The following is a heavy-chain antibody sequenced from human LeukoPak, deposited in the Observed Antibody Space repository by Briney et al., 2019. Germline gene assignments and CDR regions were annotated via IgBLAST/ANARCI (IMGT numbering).Heavy chain of an antibody. J-gene: IGHJ5*02. V-gene: IGHV3-48*03. CDR3: ALVVRGARFDP. CDR2: ISSSGSTI. Sequence: GGSLRLSCAASGFTFSSYEMNWVRQAPGKGLEWVSYISSSGSTIYYADSVKGRFTISRDNAKNSLYLQMNSLRAEDTAVYYCALVVRGARFDPWGQGTLVTVSS. CDR1: GFTFSSYE. D-gene: IGHD3-10*01.